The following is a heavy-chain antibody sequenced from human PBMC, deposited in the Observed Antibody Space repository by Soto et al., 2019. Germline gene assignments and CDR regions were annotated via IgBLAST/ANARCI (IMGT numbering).Heavy chain of an antibody. CDR3: ARRNSYARGGYYVN. V-gene: IGHV4-59*01. CDR1: GGSFSSYY. Sequence: SETLSLTCTVSGGSFSSYYWSWIRQPPGKGLEWIEYIYYSGSTNYNPSLKSRVTISVDTSTNQFSLKLSSVTAADKGVYYCARRNSYARGGYYVNGGPEILLNVSS. J-gene: IGHJ4*02. D-gene: IGHD3-22*01. CDR2: IYYSGST.